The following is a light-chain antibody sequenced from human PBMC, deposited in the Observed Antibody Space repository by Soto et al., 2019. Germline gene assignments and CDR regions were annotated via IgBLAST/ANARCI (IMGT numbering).Light chain of an antibody. CDR1: SSDVGGYNY. V-gene: IGLV2-14*01. CDR3: SSYTSSSTLYV. J-gene: IGLJ1*01. CDR2: DVS. Sequence: XSVLTQPASVSGSPVQASTISCTGTSSDVGGYNYVSWYQQHPGKAPKLMIYDVSNRPSGVSNRFSGSKSGNTASLTISGLQAEDEADYFCSSYTSSSTLYVFGTGTKVPVL.